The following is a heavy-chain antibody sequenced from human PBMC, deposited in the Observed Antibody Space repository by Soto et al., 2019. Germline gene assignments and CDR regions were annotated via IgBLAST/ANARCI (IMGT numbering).Heavy chain of an antibody. CDR1: GFTFSNAW. J-gene: IGHJ4*02. V-gene: IGHV3-15*01. CDR2: IKSKTDGGAT. Sequence: PGGSLRLSCAASGFTFSNAWMSWVRQAPGKGLEWVGRIKSKTDGGATDYAAPVKGRFTISRDDSKNTLYLQMNSLKTEDTAVYYCTSEGNYYDSSGYYYWGQGTLVTVSS. CDR3: TSEGNYYDSSGYYY. D-gene: IGHD3-22*01.